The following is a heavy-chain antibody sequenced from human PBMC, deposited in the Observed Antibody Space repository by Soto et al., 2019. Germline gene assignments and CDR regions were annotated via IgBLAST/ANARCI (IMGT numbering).Heavy chain of an antibody. CDR3: AKDGALDYSSGHDY. V-gene: IGHV3-30*18. D-gene: IGHD6-19*01. CDR1: GFTFSSYG. CDR2: ISYDGSNK. J-gene: IGHJ4*02. Sequence: GGSLRLSCAASGFTFSSYGMHWVRQAPGKGLEWVAVISYDGSNKYYADSMKGRFTIARDNSKNTLYLQMNSLRAEDTAVYYCAKDGALDYSSGHDYWGQGTLVTVSS.